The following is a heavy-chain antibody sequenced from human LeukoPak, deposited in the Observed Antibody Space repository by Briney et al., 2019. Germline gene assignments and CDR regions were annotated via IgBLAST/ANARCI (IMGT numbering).Heavy chain of an antibody. J-gene: IGHJ4*02. V-gene: IGHV4-34*01. CDR1: GGSFSGYY. D-gene: IGHD5-18*01. CDR2: INHSGST. CDR3: AAVDTARRFGY. Sequence: SETLSLTCAVYGGSFSGYYWSWIRQPPGKGLEWIGEINHSGSTNYNPSLKSRVTISVDTSKNQFSLKLSSVTAADTAVYYCAAVDTARRFGYWGRGTLVTVSS.